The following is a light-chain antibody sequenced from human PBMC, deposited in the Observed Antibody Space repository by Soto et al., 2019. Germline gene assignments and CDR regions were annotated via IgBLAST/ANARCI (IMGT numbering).Light chain of an antibody. CDR3: QQTYSTPLST. CDR2: AAS. Sequence: DIQMTQSPSSLSASVGDRVTITCRASQTITNHLNWYQQKPGKAPKLLIYAASSLQSGVPSRFSGSGSGTDFTLTISSLQPEDCATYYCQQTYSTPLSTFGQGTKLEIK. V-gene: IGKV1-39*01. CDR1: QTITNH. J-gene: IGKJ2*01.